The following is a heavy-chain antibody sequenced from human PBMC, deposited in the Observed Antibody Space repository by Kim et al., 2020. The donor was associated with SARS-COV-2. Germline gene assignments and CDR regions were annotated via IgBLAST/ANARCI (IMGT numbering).Heavy chain of an antibody. J-gene: IGHJ5*02. V-gene: IGHV4-59*01. CDR3: ARDPHSGYDPYWFDP. D-gene: IGHD5-12*01. Sequence: PSLQNRVTISVDTSTNQFSQKLSSVTAADTAVYYCARDPHSGYDPYWFDPWGQGTLVTVSS.